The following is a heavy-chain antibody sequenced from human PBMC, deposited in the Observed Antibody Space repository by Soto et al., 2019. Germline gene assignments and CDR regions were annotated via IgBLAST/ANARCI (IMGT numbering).Heavy chain of an antibody. CDR3: AKTATYVDGYDNTGYSSEDY. D-gene: IGHD3-22*01. V-gene: IGHV3-30*04. CDR2: ISHDGSKR. CDR1: GFNFGAYA. J-gene: IGHJ4*01. Sequence: VQLVESGGGLVQSGRSLTLSCSGSGFNFGAYALSWVRQAPGKGLEWVAIISHDGSKRFYADSVKGRFTISRDNSKNTLYLQMSSLRPEDTALYYCAKTATYVDGYDNTGYSSEDYWGHGTLVTVSS.